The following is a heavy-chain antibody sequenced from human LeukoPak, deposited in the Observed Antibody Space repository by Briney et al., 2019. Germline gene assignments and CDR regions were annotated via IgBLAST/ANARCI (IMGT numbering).Heavy chain of an antibody. CDR2: ISDDGSNE. V-gene: IGHV3-30*18. Sequence: GRSLRLSCAASGFTFSYYGMHWVRLAPGKGLEWVAAISDDGSNEYYADSVKGRFTISRDNSKNTLYLQMNSLRAEDTAVYYCAKDLWFGEFLHYWGQGTLVTVSS. CDR1: GFTFSYYG. J-gene: IGHJ4*02. CDR3: AKDLWFGEFLHY. D-gene: IGHD3-10*01.